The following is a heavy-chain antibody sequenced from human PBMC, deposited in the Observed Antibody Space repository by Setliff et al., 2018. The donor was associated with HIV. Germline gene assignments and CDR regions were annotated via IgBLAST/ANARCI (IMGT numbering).Heavy chain of an antibody. CDR1: GDSISSYY. CDR2: IYTSGIT. Sequence: SETLSLTCTVSGDSISSYYWSWIRQPPGKGLEWIGYIYTSGITDYNPSLKSRVTISGDTSKNQFSLKLSSVTAADTAVSYCARDRRGYYYGSGSCYMDVWGTGTTVTVSS. J-gene: IGHJ6*03. D-gene: IGHD3-10*01. CDR3: ARDRRGYYYGSGSCYMDV. V-gene: IGHV4-4*08.